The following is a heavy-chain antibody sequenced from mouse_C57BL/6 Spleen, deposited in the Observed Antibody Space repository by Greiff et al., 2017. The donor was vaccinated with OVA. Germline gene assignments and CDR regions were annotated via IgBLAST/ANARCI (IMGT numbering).Heavy chain of an antibody. J-gene: IGHJ3*01. CDR1: GFTFSNYW. Sequence: EVHLVESGGGLVQPGGSMKLSCVASGFTFSNYWMNWVRQSPEQGLEWVAQIRLTSGNYASNYAESVKGRFTIYRDDSKSTVYLQMNNLRAEDTGIYYCTGGTTVPCFAYWGQGTLVTVSA. D-gene: IGHD1-1*01. CDR2: IRLTSGNYAS. V-gene: IGHV6-3*01. CDR3: TGGTTVPCFAY.